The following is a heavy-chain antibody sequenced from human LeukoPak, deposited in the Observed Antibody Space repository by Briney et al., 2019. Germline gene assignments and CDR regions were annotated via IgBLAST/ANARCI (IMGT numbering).Heavy chain of an antibody. Sequence: PSETLSLTCAVYGGSFSGYYWNWIRQPPGKGLEWIGEINHSGSTNYNPSLKSRVTISVDTSKNQFSLKLSSVTAADTAVYYCARLYDYSNSLDYWGQGTLVTVSS. V-gene: IGHV4-34*01. D-gene: IGHD4-11*01. CDR1: GGSFSGYY. CDR2: INHSGST. J-gene: IGHJ4*02. CDR3: ARLYDYSNSLDY.